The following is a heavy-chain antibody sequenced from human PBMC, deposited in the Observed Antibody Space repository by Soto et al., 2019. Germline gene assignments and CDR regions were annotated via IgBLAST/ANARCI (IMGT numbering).Heavy chain of an antibody. CDR3: AQDYYDRSGYYPPALLFDY. J-gene: IGHJ4*02. Sequence: QVQLVQSGAEVKKPGASVKVSCKASGYTFTSYAMHWVRQAPGQRLEWMGWINAGNGNTKYSQKFQGRVTITRDTSASTAYMELSSLRSEDTAVYYCAQDYYDRSGYYPPALLFDYWGQGTLVTVSS. CDR1: GYTFTSYA. CDR2: INAGNGNT. D-gene: IGHD3-22*01. V-gene: IGHV1-3*01.